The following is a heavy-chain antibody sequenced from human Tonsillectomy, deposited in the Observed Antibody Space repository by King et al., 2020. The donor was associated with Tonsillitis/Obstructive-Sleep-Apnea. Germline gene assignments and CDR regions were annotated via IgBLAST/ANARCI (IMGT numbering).Heavy chain of an antibody. Sequence: VQLVESGGGLVKPGGSLRLSCAASGFTLSSYTMNWVRLAPGKGLEWVSSISGSSSYIYYADSMKGRFTISRDNARNSLYLQMNSLRAEDTALYYCARDTALEGYSGYGHFDYWGQGTLVTVSS. CDR1: GFTLSSYT. D-gene: IGHD5-12*01. CDR2: ISGSSSYI. V-gene: IGHV3-21*01. J-gene: IGHJ4*02. CDR3: ARDTALEGYSGYGHFDY.